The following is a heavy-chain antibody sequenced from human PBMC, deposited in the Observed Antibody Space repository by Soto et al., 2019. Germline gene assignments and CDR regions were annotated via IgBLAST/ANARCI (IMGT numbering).Heavy chain of an antibody. V-gene: IGHV1-46*01. CDR1: GYTFTSYY. CDR3: ARDESDYYDSSGSWGFDY. D-gene: IGHD3-22*01. CDR2: INPSGGST. Sequence: ASVKVSCKASGYTFTSYYMHWVRQAPGQGLEWMGIINPSGGSTSYAQKFQGRVTMTRDTPTSTVYMELSSLRSEDTAVYYCARDESDYYDSSGSWGFDYWGQGTLVTVSS. J-gene: IGHJ4*02.